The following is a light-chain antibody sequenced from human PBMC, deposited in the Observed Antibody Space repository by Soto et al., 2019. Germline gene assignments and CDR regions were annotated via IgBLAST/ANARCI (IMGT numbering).Light chain of an antibody. J-gene: IGLJ1*01. CDR3: NSYAGNIGYV. Sequence: QLVLTQPASVSGSPGQSITISCTGTSSDVGAYNYVSWYQQHPGKAPKLMIYGVSNRPSGISNRFSGSKSGNTASLTISGLQPEDEADYYCNSYAGNIGYVFGTGTKLTVL. V-gene: IGLV2-14*03. CDR2: GVS. CDR1: SSDVGAYNY.